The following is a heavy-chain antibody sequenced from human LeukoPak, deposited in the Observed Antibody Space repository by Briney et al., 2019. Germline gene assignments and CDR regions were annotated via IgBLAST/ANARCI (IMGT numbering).Heavy chain of an antibody. CDR3: ASLGGYGTLRPRSSGWGGVVAFDI. CDR2: INHSGST. J-gene: IGHJ3*02. D-gene: IGHD6-25*01. CDR1: GGYFSGYY. Sequence: SETLSLTCAVYGGYFSGYYWSWIRQPPGKGLEWIGEINHSGSTNYNPSLKSRVTISVDTSKNQFSLKLSSVTAADTAVYYCASLGGYGTLRPRSSGWGGVVAFDIWGQGTMVTVSS. V-gene: IGHV4-34*01.